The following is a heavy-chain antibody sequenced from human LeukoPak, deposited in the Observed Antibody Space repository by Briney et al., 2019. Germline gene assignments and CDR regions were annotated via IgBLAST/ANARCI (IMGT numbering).Heavy chain of an antibody. Sequence: TSETLSLTCTVSGGSISSYYWSWIRQPPGKGLEWIGYIYYSGSTNYNPSLKSRVTISVDTPKNQFSLKLSSVTAADTAVYYCARGHYYDSSGPPDAFDIWGQGTMVTVSS. J-gene: IGHJ3*02. V-gene: IGHV4-59*01. D-gene: IGHD3-22*01. CDR3: ARGHYYDSSGPPDAFDI. CDR2: IYYSGST. CDR1: GGSISSYY.